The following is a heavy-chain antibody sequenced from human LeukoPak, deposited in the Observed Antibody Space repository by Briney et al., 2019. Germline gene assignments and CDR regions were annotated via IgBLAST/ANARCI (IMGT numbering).Heavy chain of an antibody. D-gene: IGHD5/OR15-5a*01. V-gene: IGHV3-23*01. CDR3: AQHMSRPSHPFDY. J-gene: IGHJ4*02. CDR1: GFTFSNYV. Sequence: GGSLRLSCAASGFTFSNYVMSWVRQAPGKGLEGVSGIGASGGTTYYVDSVKGRFTISRDNSNNTLYLQMNSLRAEDTAAYYCAQHMSRPSHPFDYWGQGALVTVSS. CDR2: IGASGGTT.